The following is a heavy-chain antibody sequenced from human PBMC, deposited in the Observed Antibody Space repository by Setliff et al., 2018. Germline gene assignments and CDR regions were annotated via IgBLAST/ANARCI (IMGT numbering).Heavy chain of an antibody. Sequence: PSETLSLTCTVSADSGGSISSGGYYWSWIRQFPGKGLEWIGYIYYVGTTYYNPSLKSRVMISVDTSKNQFSLKLTSVSAADTAVYYCARSPPYGGQRVFDLWGQGTMVTVSS. V-gene: IGHV4-31*03. J-gene: IGHJ3*01. CDR2: IYYVGTT. D-gene: IGHD4-17*01. CDR3: ARSPPYGGQRVFDL. CDR1: ADSGGSISSGGYY.